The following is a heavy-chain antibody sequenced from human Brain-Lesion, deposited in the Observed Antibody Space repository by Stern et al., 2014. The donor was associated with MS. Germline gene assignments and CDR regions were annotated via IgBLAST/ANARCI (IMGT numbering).Heavy chain of an antibody. Sequence: EVPLVQSGGDLVQPGRSLRLSCAAFGFTFDDYAMHWVRQAPGTGMEWVAGISLNSGTIVYADSVKGRFTTSRDNAYSSLYLQMNSLRPEDTALYYCARDITGSSAYFAYWGQGTLVTVSS. CDR1: GFTFDDYA. CDR3: ARDITGSSAYFAY. J-gene: IGHJ4*02. V-gene: IGHV3-9*01. D-gene: IGHD1-14*01. CDR2: ISLNSGTI.